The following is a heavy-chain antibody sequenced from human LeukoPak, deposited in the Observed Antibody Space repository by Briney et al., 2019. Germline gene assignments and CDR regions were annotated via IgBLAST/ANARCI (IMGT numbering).Heavy chain of an antibody. Sequence: PGGSLRLSCAASGFSFNTYWMTWVRQAPGKGLEWVANIKQDGSQKYYVDSVKGRFTVSRDNAKNLLNLQMNSLRAEDTAVYYCARGYSSPWDRYFDYWGQGTLVTVSS. J-gene: IGHJ4*02. CDR1: GFSFNTYW. V-gene: IGHV3-7*01. D-gene: IGHD6-19*01. CDR3: ARGYSSPWDRYFDY. CDR2: IKQDGSQK.